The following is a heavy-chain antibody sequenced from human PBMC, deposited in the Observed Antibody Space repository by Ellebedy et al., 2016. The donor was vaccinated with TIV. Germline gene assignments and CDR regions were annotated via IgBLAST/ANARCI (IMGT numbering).Heavy chain of an antibody. V-gene: IGHV3-66*01. CDR3: AREPVPTWAFDY. CDR1: GFTVATNH. D-gene: IGHD4-11*01. CDR2: IYSDGST. Sequence: GGSLRLSCAVSGFTVATNHMNWVRQAPGKGLEWVSDIYSDGSTYYHDSVKGRFTISRDNSKNTLYLQMNSLTVEDTAVYYCAREPVPTWAFDYWGQGTLVTVSS. J-gene: IGHJ4*02.